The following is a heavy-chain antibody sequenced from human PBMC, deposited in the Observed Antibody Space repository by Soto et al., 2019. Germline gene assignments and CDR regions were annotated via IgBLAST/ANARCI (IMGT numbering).Heavy chain of an antibody. CDR2: IIRKIDGGTT. V-gene: IGHV3-15*07. CDR1: GVTVNNAW. D-gene: IGHD4-17*01. J-gene: IGHJ4*02. CDR3: TIRSEY. Sequence: EVQLVESGGGLVRPGESLRLSCAASGVTVNNAWMNWVRQAPGKGLEWVGRIIRKIDGGTTDYTAPVEGRFTISRDDSKNILYLQMNSLKTEDTAVYYCTIRSEYWGQGTLVTVSS.